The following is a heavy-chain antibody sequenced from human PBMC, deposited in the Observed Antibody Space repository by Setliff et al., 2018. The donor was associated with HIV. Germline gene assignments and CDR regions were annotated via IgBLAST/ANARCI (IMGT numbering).Heavy chain of an antibody. Sequence: PSETLSLTCTVSGGSVSNYYWTWIRQSAGKGLEWIGHINTSGSTKYNPSLKSRLTMSVDSSGNQFSLTLTSVTAADTAVYYCARDPNTGWYYLDVWGPGALVTVS. CDR1: GGSVSNYY. CDR3: ARDPNTGWYYLDV. J-gene: IGHJ4*02. V-gene: IGHV4-4*07. D-gene: IGHD6-19*01. CDR2: INTSGST.